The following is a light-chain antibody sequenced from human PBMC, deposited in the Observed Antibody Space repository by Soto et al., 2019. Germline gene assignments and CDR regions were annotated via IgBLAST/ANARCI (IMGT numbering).Light chain of an antibody. CDR3: HQYGSSPRT. CDR1: QSVSSNF. V-gene: IGKV3-20*01. CDR2: GAS. J-gene: IGKJ1*01. Sequence: NVLTQSPGTMSLSPGDRATLSCRASQSVSSNFLAWYQQKPGQAPRLLIYGASIRATGIPDRFSGSGSGTDFTLTIRRLEPEDFAMYFCHQYGSSPRTFGQGTKVEIK.